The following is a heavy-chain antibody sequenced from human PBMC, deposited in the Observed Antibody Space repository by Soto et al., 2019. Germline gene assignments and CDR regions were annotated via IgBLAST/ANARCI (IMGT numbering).Heavy chain of an antibody. J-gene: IGHJ6*02. Sequence: SETMSLTCAVSGGSISSGGYSWSWFRQTPGKGLEWIGYIYHSGSTYYNPSLKSRVTISVDRSKNQFSLKLSSVTAADTAVYYCARGLEDYDILTGQPDIYYYYGMDVWGQGTTVTVSS. D-gene: IGHD3-9*01. V-gene: IGHV4-30-2*01. CDR3: ARGLEDYDILTGQPDIYYYYGMDV. CDR1: GGSISSGGYS. CDR2: IYHSGST.